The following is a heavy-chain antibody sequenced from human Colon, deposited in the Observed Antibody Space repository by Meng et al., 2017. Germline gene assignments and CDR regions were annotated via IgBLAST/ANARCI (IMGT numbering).Heavy chain of an antibody. D-gene: IGHD3-22*01. CDR1: GHSLSSGSHN. V-gene: IGHV4-31*03. J-gene: IGHJ5*02. Sequence: DARPGTVKHSQTLTLTCTVSGHSLSSGSHNWSVSRQHPGKLLELIGYFYFSGTTYYNPSLKSRVTISVDTSKNQFSLNLRSVTAADTAFYYCARDYYDSSGVTYFDPWGQGTLVTVSS. CDR2: FYFSGTT. CDR3: ARDYYDSSGVTYFDP.